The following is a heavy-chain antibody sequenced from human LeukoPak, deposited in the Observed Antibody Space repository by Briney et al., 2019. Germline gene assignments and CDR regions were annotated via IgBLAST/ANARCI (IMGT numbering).Heavy chain of an antibody. J-gene: IGHJ6*02. Sequence: SETLSLTCTVSGGSISSGGHSWSWIRQPPGKGLEWIGSIYYSGSTYYNPSLKSRVTISVDTSKNQFSLKLSSVTAADTAVYYCARQRGGWYLYYYYGMDVWGQGTTVTVSS. CDR2: IYYSGST. CDR1: GGSISSGGHS. CDR3: ARQRGGWYLYYYYGMDV. D-gene: IGHD6-19*01. V-gene: IGHV4-39*01.